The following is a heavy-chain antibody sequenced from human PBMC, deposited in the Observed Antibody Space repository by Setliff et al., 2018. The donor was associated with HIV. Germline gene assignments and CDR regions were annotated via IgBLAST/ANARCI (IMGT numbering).Heavy chain of an antibody. D-gene: IGHD1-26*01. Sequence: PSETLSLTCTVSGGSISAYYWSWIRQPAGKGLEYIGRIFAGGSTNYNPSLRSRVTISINTSKNRFSLELSSVTAADTAVYYCARSMGAFDYWGPGALVTVSS. CDR1: GGSISAYY. V-gene: IGHV4-4*07. CDR2: IFAGGST. CDR3: ARSMGAFDY. J-gene: IGHJ4*02.